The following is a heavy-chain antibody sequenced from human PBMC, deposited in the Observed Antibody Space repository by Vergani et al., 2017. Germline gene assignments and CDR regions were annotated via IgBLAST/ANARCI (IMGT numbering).Heavy chain of an antibody. CDR1: GYSFSSGYS. V-gene: IGHV4-38-2*01. J-gene: IGHJ4*02. CDR3: ATLLTGGIDY. Sequence: QVQLQESGPGLVKPSETLSLTCGVSGYSFSSGYSWGWIRQPPRKGLEWIGSIDHSGTTSYNASLKSRVTISVDTSKNQFSLQLRSVTAADTAVYYCATLLTGGIDYWGQGTLVTVSS. CDR2: IDHSGTT. D-gene: IGHD3-16*01.